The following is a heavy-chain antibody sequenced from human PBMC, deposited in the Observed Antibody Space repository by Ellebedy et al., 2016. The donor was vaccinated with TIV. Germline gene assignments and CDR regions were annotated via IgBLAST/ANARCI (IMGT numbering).Heavy chain of an antibody. J-gene: IGHJ4*02. Sequence: GESLKISCAASGFTFSNYCMSWVRQAPGKGLEWVANIKQSGSEIHYADSVKGRFTISRDNAKSSLYLQMNSLRAEDTAVYYCAREAISYATSGYYFDYWGQGTLVTVSS. D-gene: IGHD3-16*01. CDR1: GFTFSNYC. CDR2: IKQSGSEI. CDR3: AREAISYATSGYYFDY. V-gene: IGHV3-7*01.